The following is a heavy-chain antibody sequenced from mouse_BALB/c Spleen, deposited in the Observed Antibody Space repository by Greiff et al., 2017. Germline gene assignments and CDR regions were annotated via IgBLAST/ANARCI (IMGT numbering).Heavy chain of an antibody. Sequence: VQLKESGPGLVQPSQSLSITCTVSGFSLTSYGVHWVRQSPGKGLEWLGVIWSGGSTDYNAAFISRLSISKDNSKSQVFFKMNSLQANDTAIYYCARNQNYYGSSPCDDWGQGTTLTVSS. CDR1: GFSLTSYG. V-gene: IGHV2-2*02. CDR2: IWSGGST. CDR3: ARNQNYYGSSPCDD. D-gene: IGHD1-1*01. J-gene: IGHJ2*01.